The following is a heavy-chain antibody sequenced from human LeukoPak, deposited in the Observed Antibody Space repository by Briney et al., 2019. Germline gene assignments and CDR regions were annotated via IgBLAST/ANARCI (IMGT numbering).Heavy chain of an antibody. CDR1: GGSFSGYY. CDR3: ARGRRSCSSTSCYFFVVAGKEVGAFDI. J-gene: IGHJ3*02. D-gene: IGHD2-2*01. V-gene: IGHV4-34*01. CDR2: INHSGST. Sequence: SETLSLTCAVYGGSFSGYYWSWIRQPPGKGLEWIGEINHSGSTNYNPSLKSRVTISVDTSKNQFSLKLSSVTAADTAVYYCARGRRSCSSTSCYFFVVAGKEVGAFDIWGQGTMVTVSS.